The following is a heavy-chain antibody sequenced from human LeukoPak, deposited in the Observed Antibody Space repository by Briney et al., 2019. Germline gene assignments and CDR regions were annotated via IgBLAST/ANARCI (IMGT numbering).Heavy chain of an antibody. CDR2: INHSGST. CDR1: GGSISSANYY. D-gene: IGHD6-13*01. V-gene: IGHV4-39*07. CDR3: ARKGYGGYIAAAGTFDY. J-gene: IGHJ4*02. Sequence: SETLSLTCTVSGGSISSANYYWSWIRQPPGKGLEWIGEINHSGSTNYNPSLKSRVTISVDTSKNQFSLKLSSVTAADTAVYYCARKGYGGYIAAAGTFDYWGQGTLVTVSS.